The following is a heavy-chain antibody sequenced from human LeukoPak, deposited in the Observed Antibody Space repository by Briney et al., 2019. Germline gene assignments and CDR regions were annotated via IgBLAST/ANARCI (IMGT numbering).Heavy chain of an antibody. J-gene: IGHJ4*02. CDR2: ISGSGGST. CDR1: GFTFSSYA. CDR3: AKHRGRDGGYPFDY. Sequence: GGSLRLSCAASGFTFSSYAMSWVRQAPGKGLEWVSAISGSGGSTYYADSVKGRFTISRDNSKNTLYLQMNSLRVEDTAVYYCAKHRGRDGGYPFDYWGQGALVTVSS. D-gene: IGHD5-12*01. V-gene: IGHV3-23*01.